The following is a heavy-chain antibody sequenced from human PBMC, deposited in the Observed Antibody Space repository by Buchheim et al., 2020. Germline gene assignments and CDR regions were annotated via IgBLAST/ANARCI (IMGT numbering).Heavy chain of an antibody. CDR2: ISSSSSYI. Sequence: EVQLVESGGGLVKPGGSLRLSCAASGFTFSSYSMNWVRQAPGKGLEWVSSISSSSSYIYYADPVKGRFTISRDNAKNSLYPQMNSLRAEDTAVYYCARVYPSRGSSGWLFDPWGQGTL. V-gene: IGHV3-21*01. J-gene: IGHJ5*02. CDR3: ARVYPSRGSSGWLFDP. D-gene: IGHD6-19*01. CDR1: GFTFSSYS.